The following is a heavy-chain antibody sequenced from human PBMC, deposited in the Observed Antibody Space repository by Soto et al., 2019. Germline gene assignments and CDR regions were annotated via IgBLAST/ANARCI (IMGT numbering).Heavy chain of an antibody. CDR2: VYYTGST. Sequence: PSETLSLTCSVSGGSISGSYWSWIRQSPGKGLEWLGHVYYTGSTNYSPSLRSRVSTSVDTSKNEFSLRLSSVTAADTAVYFCARSVADPGAHIDYWGQGTQVTVSS. D-gene: IGHD2-8*02. CDR1: GGSISGSY. V-gene: IGHV4-59*01. J-gene: IGHJ4*02. CDR3: ARSVADPGAHIDY.